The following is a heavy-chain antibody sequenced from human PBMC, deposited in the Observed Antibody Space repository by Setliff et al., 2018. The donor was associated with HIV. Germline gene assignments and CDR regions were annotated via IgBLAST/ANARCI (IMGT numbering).Heavy chain of an antibody. J-gene: IGHJ3*02. D-gene: IGHD3-22*01. Sequence: PSETLSLTCNVSGGSISTYYWSWIRQPPGKGLEWLGYVSYSGSTTFNPSLESRLAMSVDMSKNHFSLKLRSVTAADTAVYYCARHGHFYDSSSSDAFDIWGHGTMVTVSS. CDR1: GGSISTYY. CDR3: ARHGHFYDSSSSDAFDI. CDR2: VSYSGST. V-gene: IGHV4-59*08.